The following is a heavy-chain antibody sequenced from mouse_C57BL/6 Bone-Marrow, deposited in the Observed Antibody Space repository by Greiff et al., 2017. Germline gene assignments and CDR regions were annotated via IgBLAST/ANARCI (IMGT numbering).Heavy chain of an antibody. J-gene: IGHJ3*01. D-gene: IGHD1-2*01. Sequence: VQLQQSGPELVKPGASVKISCKASGYTFTDYYMNWVKQSHGKSLEWIGDINPNNGGTSYNQKFKGKATLTVDKSSSTAYMELRSLTSEDSAVYYCDRDDCGWGFAYWGQGTLVTVSA. V-gene: IGHV1-26*01. CDR1: GYTFTDYY. CDR2: INPNNGGT. CDR3: DRDDCGWGFAY.